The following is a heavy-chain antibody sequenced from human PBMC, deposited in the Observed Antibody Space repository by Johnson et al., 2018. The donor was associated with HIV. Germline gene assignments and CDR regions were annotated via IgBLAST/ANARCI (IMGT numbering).Heavy chain of an antibody. CDR1: GFTFSSYG. J-gene: IGHJ3*02. V-gene: IGHV3-33*06. CDR3: AKDINLHPGAFDI. D-gene: IGHD3-10*01. Sequence: QVQLVESGGGVVQPGRSLRLSCAASGFTFSSYGVHWVRQAPGKGLEGVAVMYYDGSNQYYADSVKGRFTISRDNSKNALYLQMNSLRAEDTAVYYCAKDINLHPGAFDIWGQGTMVTVSS. CDR2: MYYDGSNQ.